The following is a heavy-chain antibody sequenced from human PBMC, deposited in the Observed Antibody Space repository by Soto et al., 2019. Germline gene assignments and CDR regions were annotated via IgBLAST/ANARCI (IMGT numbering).Heavy chain of an antibody. CDR2: ISGSGGST. D-gene: IGHD1-1*01. CDR1: GFTFSSYA. J-gene: IGHJ3*02. CDR3: AKDEVPLSAFDI. Sequence: GGSLRLSCAASGFTFSSYAMSWVRQAPGKGLEWVSAISGSGGSTYYADSVKGRFTTSRDNSKNTLYLQMNSLRAEDTAVYYCAKDEVPLSAFDIWGQGTMVTVSS. V-gene: IGHV3-23*01.